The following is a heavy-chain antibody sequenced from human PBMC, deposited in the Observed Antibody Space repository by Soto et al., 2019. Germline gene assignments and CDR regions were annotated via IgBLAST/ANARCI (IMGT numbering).Heavy chain of an antibody. Sequence: PGGSLRLSCAASGFTFSNSGMHWVRQAPGKGLEWLAVIPYAGNNDFYADSVKGRFTISRDNSNNTLYLQMNSLRAEDTAVYYCARDIRTNRDTLWSWGQGTLVTVSS. CDR1: GFTFSNSG. CDR3: ARDIRTNRDTLWS. J-gene: IGHJ5*02. CDR2: IPYAGNND. V-gene: IGHV3-33*01. D-gene: IGHD3-10*01.